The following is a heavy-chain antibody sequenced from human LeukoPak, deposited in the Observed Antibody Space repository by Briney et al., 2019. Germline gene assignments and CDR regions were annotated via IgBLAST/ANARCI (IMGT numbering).Heavy chain of an antibody. CDR2: INHSRST. D-gene: IGHD2-2*01. CDR1: GGPFSGYY. J-gene: IGHJ4*02. Sequence: PSQTLSLTCAVYGGPFSGYYWSWIRQPPGKGLEWIGEINHSRSTNYNPPLKSRVTISVDQSKNQFSLKLSSVTAADTAVYYCAGGVRTPRYWGQGTLVTVSS. V-gene: IGHV4-34*01. CDR3: AGGVRTPRY.